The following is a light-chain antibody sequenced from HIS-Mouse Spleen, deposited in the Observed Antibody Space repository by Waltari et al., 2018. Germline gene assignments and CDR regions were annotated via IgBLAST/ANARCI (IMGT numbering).Light chain of an antibody. V-gene: IGKV3-20*01. CDR1: QSVSSGY. CDR2: GAS. J-gene: IGKJ1*01. CDR3: QPYGSSPRT. Sequence: EIVLTQSPGTLSLSPGERATLSCRASQSVSSGYLAWYQQKPGQAPRLLIYGASSRATGIPDRFSGSGCGTDCTLTISRLEPEDFAVYYCQPYGSSPRTFGQGTKVEIK.